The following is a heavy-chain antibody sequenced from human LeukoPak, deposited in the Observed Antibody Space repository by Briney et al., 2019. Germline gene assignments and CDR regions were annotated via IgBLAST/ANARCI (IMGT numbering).Heavy chain of an antibody. Sequence: GGSLRLSCAASGFMLSSTWMHWVRQAPGKGLVWVSRINSDATSTSYADSVRGRFTISRDDAKNTMYLQMNSLRAEDTAMYYCGRVGGRSKAAKGDAFDIWGQGTMVTVSS. J-gene: IGHJ3*02. D-gene: IGHD6-6*01. CDR3: GRVGGRSKAAKGDAFDI. V-gene: IGHV3-74*01. CDR1: GFMLSSTW. CDR2: INSDATST.